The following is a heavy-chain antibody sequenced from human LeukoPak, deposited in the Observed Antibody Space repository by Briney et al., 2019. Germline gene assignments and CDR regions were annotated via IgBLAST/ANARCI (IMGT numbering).Heavy chain of an antibody. D-gene: IGHD6-13*01. CDR2: INYSGST. CDR1: GGSVSSYY. J-gene: IGHJ4*02. Sequence: PSETLSLTCTVSGGSVSSYYWNWIRQPPGKGLEWIGYINYSGSTNYNPSLKSRVTISVDTSKNQFSLKLSSVTAADTAVYYCAGSSERYSSSSDYWGQGTLVTVSS. V-gene: IGHV4-59*08. CDR3: AGSSERYSSSSDY.